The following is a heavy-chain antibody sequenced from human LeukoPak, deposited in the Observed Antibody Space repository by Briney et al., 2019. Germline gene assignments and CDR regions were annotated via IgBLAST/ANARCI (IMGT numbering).Heavy chain of an antibody. D-gene: IGHD6-13*01. V-gene: IGHV1-8*01. Sequence: GASVKVSCRASGYTFTSYDINWVRQATGQGLEWMGWMNPNSGNTGYAQKFQGRVTMTRNTSISTAYMELSSLRSEDTAVYYCARCAGTCYYYYMDVWGKGTTVTVSS. J-gene: IGHJ6*03. CDR1: GYTFTSYD. CDR3: ARCAGTCYYYYMDV. CDR2: MNPNSGNT.